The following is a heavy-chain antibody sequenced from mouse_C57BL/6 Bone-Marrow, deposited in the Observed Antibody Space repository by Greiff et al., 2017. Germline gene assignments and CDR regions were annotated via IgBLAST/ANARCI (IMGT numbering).Heavy chain of an antibody. D-gene: IGHD2-2*01. CDR1: GFTFSDYG. V-gene: IGHV5-17*01. J-gene: IGHJ4*01. Sequence: EVHLVESGGGLVKPGGSLKLSCAASGFTFSDYGMHWVRQAPGKGLEWVAYISSGSSTIYYADTVKGRFTISRDNAKNTLFLQMTSLRSEDTAMYYCARRLRYAMDYWGQGTSVTVSS. CDR3: ARRLRYAMDY. CDR2: ISSGSSTI.